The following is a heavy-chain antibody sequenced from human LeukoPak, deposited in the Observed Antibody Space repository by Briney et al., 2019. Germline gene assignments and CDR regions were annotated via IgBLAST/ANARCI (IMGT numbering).Heavy chain of an antibody. Sequence: SETLSLTCAVYGGSFSGYYWSWIRQPPGKGLEWIGEINHSGSTNYNPSLKSRVTISVDTSKNQFSLKLSSVTAADTTVYYCAREGYDILTGYYPKFDYWGQGTLVTVSS. CDR1: GGSFSGYY. D-gene: IGHD3-9*01. CDR3: AREGYDILTGYYPKFDY. J-gene: IGHJ4*02. V-gene: IGHV4-34*01. CDR2: INHSGST.